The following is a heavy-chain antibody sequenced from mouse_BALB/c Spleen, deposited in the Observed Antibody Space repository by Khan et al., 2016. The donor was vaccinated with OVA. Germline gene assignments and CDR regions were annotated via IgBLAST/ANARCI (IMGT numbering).Heavy chain of an antibody. CDR2: ISYSGVT. V-gene: IGHV3-2*02. D-gene: IGHD1-1*01. J-gene: IGHJ2*01. Sequence: EVQLQESGPGLVKPSQSLSLTCTVTGYSITSGYAWNWIRQFPGNKLEWMGYISYSGVTSYTPSLKSRISITRDTSKNQFFLQLNSVTTEDKATYYCARGNYYGYYFDYWGQGTTLTVSS. CDR3: ARGNYYGYYFDY. CDR1: GYSITSGYA.